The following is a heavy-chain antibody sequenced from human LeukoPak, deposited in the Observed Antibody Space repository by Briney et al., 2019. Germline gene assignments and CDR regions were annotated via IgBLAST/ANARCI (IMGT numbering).Heavy chain of an antibody. Sequence: GPPVKVSCKTSGYPFTTYEINWVRQAAGQGLEWMGWVHPDTGYADYAQKFQGRVTMTSDTSISTAYMELSSLRSDDTAVYFCARGPRNDPWGQGTLVTVSS. CDR2: VHPDTGYA. D-gene: IGHD1-14*01. J-gene: IGHJ5*02. V-gene: IGHV1-8*01. CDR1: GYPFTTYE. CDR3: ARGPRNDP.